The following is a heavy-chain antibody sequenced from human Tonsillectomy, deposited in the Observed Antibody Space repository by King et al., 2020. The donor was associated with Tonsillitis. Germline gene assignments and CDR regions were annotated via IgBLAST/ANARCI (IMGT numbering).Heavy chain of an antibody. Sequence: QLVQSGAEVKKPGASVKVSCKASGFTFTDYYMHWVRQAPGQGLEWMGWINPTSGGTKYAQKFQGRVTMTRDMAISTAYMELSSLRSDELAVYYCARDPGVSGEAYFDYWGQGTLVTVSS. CDR3: ARDPGVSGEAYFDY. D-gene: IGHD2-21*01. V-gene: IGHV1-2*02. J-gene: IGHJ4*02. CDR2: INPTSGGT. CDR1: GFTFTDYY.